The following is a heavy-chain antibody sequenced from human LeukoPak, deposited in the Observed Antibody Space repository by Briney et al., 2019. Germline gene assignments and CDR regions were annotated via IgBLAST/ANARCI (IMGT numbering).Heavy chain of an antibody. Sequence: SETLSLTCTVSGGSISSSSYYWGWIRQPPGKGLEWIGSTYYSGSTYYNPSLKSRVTISVDTSKNQFSLKLSSVTAADTAVYYCARRSVSGSYPRWGQGTLVTVSS. CDR1: GGSISSSSYY. CDR3: ARRSVSGSYPR. V-gene: IGHV4-39*01. CDR2: TYYSGST. D-gene: IGHD1-26*01. J-gene: IGHJ4*02.